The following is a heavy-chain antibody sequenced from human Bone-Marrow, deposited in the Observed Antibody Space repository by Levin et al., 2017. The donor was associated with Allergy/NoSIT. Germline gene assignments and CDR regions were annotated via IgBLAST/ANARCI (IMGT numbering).Heavy chain of an antibody. CDR3: AKVYYDYVGGSYRDALDAFHM. Sequence: GGSLRLSCAVSGFSFTLFGMHWVRQAPGKGLEWVAFISYDGSNKYYADSVQGRFTISRDNSKNTLFLQMISLRAEDTAIFYCAKVYYDYVGGSYRDALDAFHMWGQGTMVTVSS. CDR2: ISYDGSNK. J-gene: IGHJ3*02. CDR1: GFSFTLFG. V-gene: IGHV3-30*18. D-gene: IGHD3-16*02.